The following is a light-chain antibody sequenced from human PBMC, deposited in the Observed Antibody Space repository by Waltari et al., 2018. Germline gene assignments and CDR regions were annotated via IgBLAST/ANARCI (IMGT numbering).Light chain of an antibody. CDR2: DTS. V-gene: IGKV3-11*01. CDR3: QQRRNWPLT. J-gene: IGKJ4*01. CDR1: QSIHNF. Sequence: CMDGQSIHNFLALYQQKPRQATRVLSYDTSNRATGISARFSGSGFVTDFTVAISSLKPGDFAFYYCQQRRNWPLTFDGGTKVEIK.